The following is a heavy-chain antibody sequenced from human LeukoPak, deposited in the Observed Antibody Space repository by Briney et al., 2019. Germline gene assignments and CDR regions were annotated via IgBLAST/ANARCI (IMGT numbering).Heavy chain of an antibody. J-gene: IGHJ6*03. CDR3: ARGGGLYYYYMAV. V-gene: IGHV3-48*03. CDR2: ISSSDSTI. Sequence: GGSLRLSCAASGFTFSSYEMNWVRQAPGKGLEWISYISSSDSTIYYADSVKGRFTISRDNAKDSLYLQMNSLRPDDTALYYCARGGGLYYYYMAVWGKGTTVTVSS. CDR1: GFTFSSYE. D-gene: IGHD3-10*01.